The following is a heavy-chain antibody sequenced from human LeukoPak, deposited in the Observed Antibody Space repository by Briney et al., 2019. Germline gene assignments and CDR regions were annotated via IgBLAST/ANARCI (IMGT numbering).Heavy chain of an antibody. D-gene: IGHD6-13*01. CDR1: GYTFTSYD. Sequence: ASVKVSCKASGYTFTSYDINWVRQATGQGLEWMGWMNPNSGNTGYAQKFQGRVTMTRNTSISTAYMELSSLRSEDTAVYYCARGPRGIAAAAMYMDVWGKGTTVTVSS. V-gene: IGHV1-8*01. CDR2: MNPNSGNT. J-gene: IGHJ6*03. CDR3: ARGPRGIAAAAMYMDV.